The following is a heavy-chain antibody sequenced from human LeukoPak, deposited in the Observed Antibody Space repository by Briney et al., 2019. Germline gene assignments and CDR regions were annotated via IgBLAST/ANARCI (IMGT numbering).Heavy chain of an antibody. Sequence: PSETLSLTCTVSGGSISSYYWSWIRQPAGKGLEWIGRIYTSGSTNYNPSLKSRVTMSVDTSKNQFSLKLSSVTAADTAVYYCARDLGTAMVLDAFDIWGQGTMVTVSP. CDR2: IYTSGST. CDR3: ARDLGTAMVLDAFDI. V-gene: IGHV4-4*07. J-gene: IGHJ3*02. CDR1: GGSISSYY. D-gene: IGHD5-18*01.